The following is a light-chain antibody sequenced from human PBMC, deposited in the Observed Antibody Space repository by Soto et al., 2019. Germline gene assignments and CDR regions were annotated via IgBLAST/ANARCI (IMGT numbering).Light chain of an antibody. V-gene: IGLV2-14*01. CDR2: DVS. Sequence: QSALTQPASVSGSPGQSITISCTGTSSDVGGYNYVSWYQQHPGKAPKLMIYDVSNRPSGVSNRFSGYKSGNTASLTISGLQAEDEAHSYCSSYTSRRTCGFVTGIKLTVL. CDR1: SSDVGGYNY. J-gene: IGLJ1*01. CDR3: SSYTSRRTCG.